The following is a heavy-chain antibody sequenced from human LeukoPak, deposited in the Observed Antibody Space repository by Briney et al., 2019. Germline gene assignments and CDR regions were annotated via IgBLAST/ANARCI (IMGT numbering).Heavy chain of an antibody. Sequence: PSETLSLTCTVSGGSISSYYWGWIRQPPGKGLEWIGSIYHSGSTYYNPSLKSRVTISVDTSKNQFSLKLSSVTAADTAVYYCARRGYYYDSSGYRGIDYWGQGTLVTVSS. D-gene: IGHD3-22*01. CDR1: GGSISSYY. CDR3: ARRGYYYDSSGYRGIDY. V-gene: IGHV4-38-2*02. J-gene: IGHJ4*02. CDR2: IYHSGST.